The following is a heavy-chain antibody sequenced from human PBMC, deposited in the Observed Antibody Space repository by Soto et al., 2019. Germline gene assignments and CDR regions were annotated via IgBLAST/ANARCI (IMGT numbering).Heavy chain of an antibody. Sequence: GGSLRLSCAASGFTFSSYAMSWVRQAPGKGLEWVSSISGSGGSTYYADSVKGRFTISRDNSKNTLYLQMNSLRAEDTAVYYCPSRDRIAVAGQPFDYWGQGTLVTVSS. D-gene: IGHD6-19*01. CDR1: GFTFSSYA. V-gene: IGHV3-23*01. CDR3: PSRDRIAVAGQPFDY. J-gene: IGHJ4*02. CDR2: ISGSGGST.